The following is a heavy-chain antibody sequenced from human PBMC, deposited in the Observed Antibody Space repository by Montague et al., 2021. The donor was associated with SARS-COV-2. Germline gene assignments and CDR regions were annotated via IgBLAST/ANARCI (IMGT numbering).Heavy chain of an antibody. V-gene: IGHV4-38-2*02. Sequence: SETLSLTCTVSGHSISTGYYWGWIRQPPGKGLEWIGTIYHSGSTYFNPSLKSRVTISVDTSKNQFSLNLSSVTAADTAVYYCAKVAGSHATFDIWGRGTMVTVSS. J-gene: IGHJ3*02. CDR2: IYHSGST. D-gene: IGHD6-19*01. CDR1: GHSISTGYY. CDR3: AKVAGSHATFDI.